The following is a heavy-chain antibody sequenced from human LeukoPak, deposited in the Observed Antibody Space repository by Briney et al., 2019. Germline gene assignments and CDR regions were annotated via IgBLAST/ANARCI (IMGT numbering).Heavy chain of an antibody. D-gene: IGHD4-17*01. J-gene: IGHJ1*01. V-gene: IGHV4-59*01. CDR2: IYDRGST. CDR3: ARAAVTTSRYFQH. CDR1: GGSISSYY. Sequence: SETLSLTCTVSGGSISSYYWSWIRQPPGKGLEWIGNIYDRGSTKYNPSLKSRVTISVDTSKNQFSLRLSSVTAADTAVYYCARAAVTTSRYFQHWGQGTLVTVSS.